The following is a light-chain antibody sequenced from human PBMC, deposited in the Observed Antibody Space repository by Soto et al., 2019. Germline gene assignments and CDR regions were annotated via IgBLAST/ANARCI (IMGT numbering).Light chain of an antibody. CDR2: AAS. CDR3: LHHSSYPRGT. V-gene: IGKV1-17*01. CDR1: QGIRND. Sequence: DLQMTQSPSSLSASVGDRVTITCRASQGIRNDLGWYQQRPGKAPKRLIYAASSLQSGVPSRFSGSGSGTEFALTISSLQPEDFATYYCLHHSSYPRGTFGQGTKVEIK. J-gene: IGKJ1*01.